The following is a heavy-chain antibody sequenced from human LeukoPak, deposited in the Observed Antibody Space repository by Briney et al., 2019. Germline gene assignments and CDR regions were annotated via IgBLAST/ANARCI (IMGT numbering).Heavy chain of an antibody. D-gene: IGHD3-10*01. CDR1: GFSLRTPGVG. CDR2: VYWDDDK. Sequence: SGPTLVNPTQTLTLTCTFSGFSLRTPGVGVGWIRQPPGKALEWLPHVYWDDDKRYSPSLKTRLSITKDTSKNQVVLTMTNMDPVDTATYFCARPYFFGSGLYFDYWGQGSLVTVSS. J-gene: IGHJ4*02. V-gene: IGHV2-5*02. CDR3: ARPYFFGSGLYFDY.